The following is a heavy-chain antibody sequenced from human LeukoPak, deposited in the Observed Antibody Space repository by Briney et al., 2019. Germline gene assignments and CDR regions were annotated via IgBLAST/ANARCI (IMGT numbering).Heavy chain of an antibody. CDR1: GHIFRDSW. D-gene: IGHD3-16*01. CDR2: IKSDGSGT. CDR3: ATDWFGAVNS. J-gene: IGHJ4*02. V-gene: IGHV3-74*01. Sequence: PGGSLRLSCAASAAFGHIFRDSWMHWVRQAPGKGLVWVSLIKSDGSGTIYADSVKGRFTISRDNAKNTLNLQMNSLRAEDTAVYFCATDWFGAVNSWGQGTLVTVSS.